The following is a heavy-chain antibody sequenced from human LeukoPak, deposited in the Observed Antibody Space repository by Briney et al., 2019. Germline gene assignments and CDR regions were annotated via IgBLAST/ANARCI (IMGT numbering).Heavy chain of an antibody. J-gene: IGHJ6*04. Sequence: GGSLRLSCAASGFTFSSYEMNWVRQAPGKGLERVSYISSSGSSIYYADSVKGRITISRDNAKNSLYLQMNSLRAEDTAVYYCAELGITMIGGVWGKGTTVTISS. CDR1: GFTFSSYE. CDR2: ISSSGSSI. V-gene: IGHV3-48*03. CDR3: AELGITMIGGV. D-gene: IGHD3-10*02.